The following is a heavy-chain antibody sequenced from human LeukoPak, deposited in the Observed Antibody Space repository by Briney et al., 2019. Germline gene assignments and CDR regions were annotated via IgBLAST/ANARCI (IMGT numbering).Heavy chain of an antibody. Sequence: GASVKVSCKASGYTFTSYGISWVRQAPGQGLEWMGWISAYNGNTNYAQKLQDRVTMTTDTSTSTAYMELRSLRSDDTAVYYCARSGGRTGTSFYYYYYMDVWGKGTTVTVSS. CDR2: ISAYNGNT. D-gene: IGHD1-7*01. CDR1: GYTFTSYG. J-gene: IGHJ6*03. CDR3: ARSGGRTGTSFYYYYYMDV. V-gene: IGHV1-18*01.